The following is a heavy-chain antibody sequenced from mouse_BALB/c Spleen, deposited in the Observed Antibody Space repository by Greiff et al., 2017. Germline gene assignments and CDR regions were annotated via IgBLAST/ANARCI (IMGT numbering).Heavy chain of an antibody. Sequence: QVHVKQSGAELAKPGASVKMSCKASGYTFTSYWMHWVKQRPGQGLEWIGYINPSTGYTEYNQKFKDKATLTADKSSSTAYMQLSSLTSEDSAVYYCARMGDYDGYFFDYWGQGTTLTVSS. CDR2: INPSTGYT. CDR3: ARMGDYDGYFFDY. J-gene: IGHJ2*01. CDR1: GYTFTSYW. V-gene: IGHV1-7*01. D-gene: IGHD2-3*01.